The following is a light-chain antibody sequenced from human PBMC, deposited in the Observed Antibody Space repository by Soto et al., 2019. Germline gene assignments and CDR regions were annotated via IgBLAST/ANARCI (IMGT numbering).Light chain of an antibody. Sequence: DIVMTQSPDSLAVSLGERATINCKSSQTILYRPNNKSALVWYQQKPGQPPKLLINWASTRESGVPDRFTGXXXXXXXXXXISSLHAEDVAVYSCQQFYSTPVFGQGTRLEIK. CDR1: QTILYRPNNKSA. CDR3: QQFYSTPV. J-gene: IGKJ5*01. CDR2: WAS. V-gene: IGKV4-1*01.